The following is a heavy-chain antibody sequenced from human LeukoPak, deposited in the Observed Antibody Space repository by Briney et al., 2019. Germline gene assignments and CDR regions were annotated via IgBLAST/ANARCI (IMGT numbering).Heavy chain of an antibody. J-gene: IGHJ4*02. CDR1: GGSFSGFY. Sequence: SETLSLTCAVHGGSFSGFYWTWMRQPPGKGLGWIGENTHDGRTSYNPSFKSRATISVDTSNFQFSLKLSSVTAADTAVYFCARGLGEGYPDHWGQGTLVTVSS. V-gene: IGHV4-34*01. CDR2: NTHDGRT. CDR3: ARGLGEGYPDH. D-gene: IGHD5-24*01.